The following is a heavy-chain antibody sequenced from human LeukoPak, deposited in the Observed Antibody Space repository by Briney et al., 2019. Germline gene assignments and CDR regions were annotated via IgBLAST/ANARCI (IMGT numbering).Heavy chain of an antibody. CDR1: GFTFSSHA. D-gene: IGHD4-17*01. CDR3: AKDRYLTTVKNADY. CDR2: ISDSGVST. J-gene: IGHJ4*02. Sequence: TGGSLRLSCAASGFTFSSHAMSWVRQAAGRGLEWVSTISDSGVSTYYADSVKGRFTISRDNSKNTLFLQMNSLRAEDTAVYYCAKDRYLTTVKNADYWGQGTLVTVSS. V-gene: IGHV3-23*01.